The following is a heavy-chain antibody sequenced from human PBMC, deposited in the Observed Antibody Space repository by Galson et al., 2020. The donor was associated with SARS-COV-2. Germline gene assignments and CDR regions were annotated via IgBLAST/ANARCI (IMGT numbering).Heavy chain of an antibody. CDR2: ISGRGGRT. Sequence: GESMRLSCAASGFTLSSYALSWVRQAPGQALEWVSAISGRGGRTYYADSVKGRFTISRDNSKNTLYRQMNSLSAEDTAVYYCASLYGAGSSSYWGQGTLVTVSS. J-gene: IGHJ4*02. CDR1: GFTLSSYA. CDR3: ASLYGAGSSSY. V-gene: IGHV3-23*01. D-gene: IGHD3-10*01.